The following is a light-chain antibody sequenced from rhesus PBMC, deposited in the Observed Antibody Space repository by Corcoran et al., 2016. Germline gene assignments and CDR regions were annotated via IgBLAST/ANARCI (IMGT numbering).Light chain of an antibody. CDR2: YAS. Sequence: DIQMTQSPSSLSASVGDTVTITCRASQGISSYLAWYQQKPGKAPKPLIYYASNLESGVPSRFSGSGSGTEFTLTISSLQPDDFATYYCQQYNSAPLTFGEGTKVEIK. CDR1: QGISSY. CDR3: QQYNSAPLT. V-gene: IGKV1-37*01. J-gene: IGKJ4*01.